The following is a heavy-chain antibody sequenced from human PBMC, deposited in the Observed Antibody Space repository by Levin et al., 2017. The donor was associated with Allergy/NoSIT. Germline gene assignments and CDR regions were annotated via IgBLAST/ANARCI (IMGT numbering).Heavy chain of an antibody. CDR2: LSHDGTYD. J-gene: IGHJ4*02. D-gene: IGHD1-26*01. V-gene: IGHV3-30*04. CDR1: GFTFSSFG. CDR3: ARVGSGSSHFSFVDY. Sequence: GGSLRLSCAASGFTFSSFGMHWVRQAPGNGLEWVAVLSHDGTYDNYADSVRGRFTISRDNSKNTLYLQMDSLRSEDTAVYYCARVGSGSSHFSFVDYWGQGTLVTVSS.